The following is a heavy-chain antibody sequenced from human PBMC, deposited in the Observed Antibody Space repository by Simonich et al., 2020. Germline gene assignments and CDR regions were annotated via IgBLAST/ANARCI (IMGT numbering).Heavy chain of an antibody. D-gene: IGHD2-2*01. J-gene: IGHJ3*02. CDR1: GFTFSSYA. CDR2: MKGRGGST. V-gene: IGHV3-23*01. Sequence: EVQLLESGGGLVQPGGSLRLSCAASGFTFSSYAMSWVRQAPGRGLGWGSAMKGRGGSTCYADSVKGRFTISRGNSKNTLYLQMNSLRAEDTAVYYCAKEESYSSTSCYDAFDIWGQGTMVTVSS. CDR3: AKEESYSSTSCYDAFDI.